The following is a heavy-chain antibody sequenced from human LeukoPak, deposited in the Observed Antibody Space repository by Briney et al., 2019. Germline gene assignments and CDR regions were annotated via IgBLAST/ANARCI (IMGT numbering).Heavy chain of an antibody. CDR2: MNPISGNT. J-gene: IGHJ4*02. V-gene: IGHV1-8*01. Sequence: ASVKVSCKASGYTFTSYHFNWVRQATGQGLEWMGYMNPISGNTGYAQQFQGRVTMTRDTSISTAYLELSSLRSEDTAVYYCARGYSGYSDGDYFDYWGQGTLVTVSS. D-gene: IGHD5-12*01. CDR1: GYTFTSYH. CDR3: ARGYSGYSDGDYFDY.